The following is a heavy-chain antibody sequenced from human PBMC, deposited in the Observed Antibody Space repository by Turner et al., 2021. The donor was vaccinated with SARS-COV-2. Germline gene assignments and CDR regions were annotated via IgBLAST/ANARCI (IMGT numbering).Heavy chain of an antibody. CDR1: GFTFSSYS. CDR3: ARERCIYCGTSGEGWFDP. Sequence: DVLLVESGGGLVKPGGSLRLSCAASGFTFSSYSMNWVRQAPGKGLEWVSSISSSSNDIHYADSVKGRFTISRDNAKNSLYLQMSSLRPEDTAVYYCARERCIYCGTSGEGWFDPWGQGTLVTVSS. J-gene: IGHJ5*02. V-gene: IGHV3-21*01. D-gene: IGHD2-21*01. CDR2: ISSSSNDI.